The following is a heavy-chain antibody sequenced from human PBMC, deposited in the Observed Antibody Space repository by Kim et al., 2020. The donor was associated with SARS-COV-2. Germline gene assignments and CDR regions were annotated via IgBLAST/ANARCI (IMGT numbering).Heavy chain of an antibody. V-gene: IGHV3-20*01. CDR2: INRNSDST. CDR1: GFTIDDYG. J-gene: IGHJ4*02. CDR3: VRGYAGGPFDL. D-gene: IGHD3-16*01. Sequence: GGSLRLSCAASGFTIDDYGMRWVRQAPGKGLEWVSGINRNSDSTGYADSVKGRFTISRDNAKNSLFLQMNSPRAEDTALYHCVRGYAGGPFDLWGQGTLVTGSS.